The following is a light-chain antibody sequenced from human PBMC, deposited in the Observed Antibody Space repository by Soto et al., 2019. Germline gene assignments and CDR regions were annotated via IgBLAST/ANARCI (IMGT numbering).Light chain of an antibody. V-gene: IGLV9-49*01. CDR2: VGTGGLVG. Sequence: QPVLTQPPSASASLGASVTLTCTLSSGYSNYKVDWYQQRPGKGPRFVMRVGTGGLVGSKGDGIPDRFSVLGSGLNRYLTIKNIQEEDESDYHCGADHGSGSNLVVFGGGTKLTVL. CDR3: GADHGSGSNLVV. CDR1: SGYSNYK. J-gene: IGLJ2*01.